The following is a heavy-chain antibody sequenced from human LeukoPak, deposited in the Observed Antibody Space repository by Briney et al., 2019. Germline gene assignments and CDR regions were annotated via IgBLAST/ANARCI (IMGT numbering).Heavy chain of an antibody. CDR2: IKSDGSST. D-gene: IGHD3-22*01. CDR3: ARSSGYYHDAFDI. CDR1: GFTFDDFG. V-gene: IGHV3-74*01. Sequence: PGGSLRLSCAASGFTFDDFGMSWVRQSPGKGLVWVSRIKSDGSSTSYADSVKGRFTISRDNAKSTLYLQMNSLRAEDTAVYYCARSSGYYHDAFDIWGQGTMVTVSS. J-gene: IGHJ3*02.